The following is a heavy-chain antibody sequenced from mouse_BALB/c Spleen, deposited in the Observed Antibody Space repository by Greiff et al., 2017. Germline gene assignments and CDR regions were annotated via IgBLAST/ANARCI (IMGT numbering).Heavy chain of an antibody. CDR2: IDPENGDT. CDR1: GFNINDYY. J-gene: IGHJ4*01. V-gene: IGHV14-4*02. CDR3: NVANWDRGDAMDY. Sequence: EVKLMESGAELVRSGASVKLSCTASGFNINDYYMHWVKQRPEQGLEWIGWIDPENGDTEYAPKFQGKATMTADTSSNTAYLQLSSLTSEDTAVYYCNVANWDRGDAMDYWGQGTSVTVSS. D-gene: IGHD4-1*01.